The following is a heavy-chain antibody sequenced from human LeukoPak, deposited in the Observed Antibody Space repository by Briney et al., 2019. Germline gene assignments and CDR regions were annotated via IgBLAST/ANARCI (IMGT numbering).Heavy chain of an antibody. CDR3: AKVGIVVVLYYFDY. D-gene: IGHD2-2*01. CDR1: GFTFSSYA. Sequence: GGSLRLSCAASGFTFSSYAMSWVRQAPGKGLVWVSAISGSGGSTYYADSVKGRFTISRDNSKNTLYLQMNSLRAEDTAVYYCAKVGIVVVLYYFDYWGQGTLVTVSS. V-gene: IGHV3-23*01. J-gene: IGHJ4*02. CDR2: ISGSGGST.